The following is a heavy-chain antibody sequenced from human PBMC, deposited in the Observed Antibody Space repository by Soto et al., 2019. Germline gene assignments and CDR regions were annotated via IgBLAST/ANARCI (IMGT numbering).Heavy chain of an antibody. CDR2: ISAYNGNT. CDR1: GYTFTSYG. D-gene: IGHD3-3*01. Sequence: ASVKVSCKASGYTFTSYGISWVRQAPGQGLEWMGWISAYNGNTNYAQKLQGRVTMTTDTSTSTAYMELRSLRSDDTAVYYCARVVTTIFGVVSYGWFDPWGQGTLVT. CDR3: ARVVTTIFGVVSYGWFDP. J-gene: IGHJ5*02. V-gene: IGHV1-18*04.